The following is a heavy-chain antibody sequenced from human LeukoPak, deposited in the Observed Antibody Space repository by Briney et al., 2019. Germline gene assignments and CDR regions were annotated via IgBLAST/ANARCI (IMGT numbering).Heavy chain of an antibody. V-gene: IGHV3-53*01. CDR1: GFTVSSNY. Sequence: GGSLRLSCAAPGFTVSSNYMSWVRQAPGKGLEWVSLIYSGDSTYYADSVKGRFTISRDNSKNTLYLQMNSLRAEDTAVYYCARECLGEFCYWGQGTLVTVSS. CDR2: IYSGDST. J-gene: IGHJ4*02. CDR3: ARECLGEFCY. D-gene: IGHD3-16*01.